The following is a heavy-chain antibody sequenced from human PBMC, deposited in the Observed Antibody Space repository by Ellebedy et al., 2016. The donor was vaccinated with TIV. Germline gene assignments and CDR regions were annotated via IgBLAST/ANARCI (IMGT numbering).Heavy chain of an antibody. V-gene: IGHV5-51*01. CDR1: GYNFSRYW. CDR3: ANTRFCSGGSCYFDF. CDR2: IYPGDSDT. D-gene: IGHD2-15*01. Sequence: PGGSLRLSCKGSGYNFSRYWIGWVRQMPGKGMEWMGIIYPGDSDTRYNPSFQGQVTISADKSISTAYLHWSSLKASDNAMYYCANTRFCSGGSCYFDFWGQGTLVTVSS. J-gene: IGHJ4*02.